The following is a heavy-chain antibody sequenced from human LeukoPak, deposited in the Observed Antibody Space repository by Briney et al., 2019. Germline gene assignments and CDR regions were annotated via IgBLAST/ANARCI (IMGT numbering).Heavy chain of an antibody. CDR1: GGSISSYY. CDR2: IYTSGST. V-gene: IGHV4-4*07. D-gene: IGHD4/OR15-4a*01. J-gene: IGHJ2*01. CDR3: ARVYGGNPNWYFDL. Sequence: ASETLSLTCTVSGGSISSYYWSWIRQPAGKGLEWVGRIYTSGSTNYNPSLKSQVTMSIDTSKKQFSLKLNSVTAADTAVYYCARVYGGNPNWYFDLWGRGTLVTVSS.